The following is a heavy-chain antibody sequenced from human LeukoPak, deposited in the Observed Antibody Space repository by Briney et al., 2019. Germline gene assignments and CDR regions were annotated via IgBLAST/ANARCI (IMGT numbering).Heavy chain of an antibody. CDR2: INHSGST. Sequence: SETLSLTCAVYGGSFSGYYWSWIRQPPGKGLEWIGEINHSGSTNYNPSLKSRVTISVDTSKNQFSLKLSSVIAADTAVYYCARGPTADTWGQGTMVTVSS. J-gene: IGHJ3*02. CDR3: ARGPTADT. V-gene: IGHV4-34*01. CDR1: GGSFSGYY.